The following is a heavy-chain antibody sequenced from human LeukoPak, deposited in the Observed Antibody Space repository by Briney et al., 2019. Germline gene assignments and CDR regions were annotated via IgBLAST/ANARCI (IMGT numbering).Heavy chain of an antibody. CDR3: ARGRWDYTVTTLYYFDS. J-gene: IGHJ4*02. D-gene: IGHD4-11*01. Sequence: PGGSLRLSCSASGFTFNRFYLHWVRQAPGKGLEFVSHISSNGATTYYADSVKGRFTISRDNSKNTLYLQMSSLRADDTAVYYCARGRWDYTVTTLYYFDSWGQGALVTVSS. CDR2: ISSNGATT. CDR1: GFTFNRFY. V-gene: IGHV3-64D*06.